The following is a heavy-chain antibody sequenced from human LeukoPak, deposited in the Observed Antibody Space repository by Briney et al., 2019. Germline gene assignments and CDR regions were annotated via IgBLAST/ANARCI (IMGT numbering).Heavy chain of an antibody. CDR3: ARERPNSSSWYARWFDP. D-gene: IGHD6-13*01. Sequence: ASVKVSCKASGYTFTGYSIYWVRQTPGQKLEWMGWINPKTGTANSAQKFQGRVTMTRDTSISTAYMELSRLKSDDTAVYYCARERPNSSSWYARWFDPWGQGTLVTVSS. V-gene: IGHV1-2*02. J-gene: IGHJ5*02. CDR2: INPKTGTA. CDR1: GYTFTGYS.